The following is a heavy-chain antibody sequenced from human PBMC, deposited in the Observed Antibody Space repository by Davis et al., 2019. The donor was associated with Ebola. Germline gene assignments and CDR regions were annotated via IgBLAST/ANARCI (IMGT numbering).Heavy chain of an antibody. Sequence: PSETLSLTCTVSGGSISSYYWSWIRQPPGKGLEWIGEINHSGSTNYNPSLKSRVTISVDTSKNQFSLKLSSVTAADTAVYYCARVTVTAYYYYGMDVWGQGTTVTVSS. CDR3: ARVTVTAYYYYGMDV. J-gene: IGHJ6*02. V-gene: IGHV4-34*01. D-gene: IGHD2-21*02. CDR2: INHSGST. CDR1: GGSISSYY.